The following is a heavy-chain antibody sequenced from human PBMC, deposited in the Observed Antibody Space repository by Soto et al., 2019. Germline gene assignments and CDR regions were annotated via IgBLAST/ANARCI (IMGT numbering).Heavy chain of an antibody. J-gene: IGHJ3*02. D-gene: IGHD3-22*01. CDR2: IYPGDSDT. V-gene: IGHV5-51*01. CDR1: GYSFTSYW. CDR3: ASLYYYDSSGSDAFDI. Sequence: GESLKISCKGSGYSFTSYWIGWVRQMPGKGLEWMGIIYPGDSDTRYSPSFQGQVTISADKSISTAYLQWSSLKASDTAMYYCASLYYYDSSGSDAFDIWGQGTMVTVSS.